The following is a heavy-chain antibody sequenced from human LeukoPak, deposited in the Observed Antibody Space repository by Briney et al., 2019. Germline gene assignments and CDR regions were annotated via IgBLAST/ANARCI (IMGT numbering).Heavy chain of an antibody. Sequence: ASVKVSCKAFGYTFTDYCMLWVRQARGQGLEWMGVASPSGGSTTYAQKFQGRVTVTRDTSTSTVYMELTSLRSEDTAMYYCARDHDYGPCEGPAALDFWGQGTLVTVSS. J-gene: IGHJ4*02. D-gene: IGHD4/OR15-4a*01. CDR3: ARDHDYGPCEGPAALDF. CDR1: GYTFTDYC. CDR2: ASPSGGST. V-gene: IGHV1-46*01.